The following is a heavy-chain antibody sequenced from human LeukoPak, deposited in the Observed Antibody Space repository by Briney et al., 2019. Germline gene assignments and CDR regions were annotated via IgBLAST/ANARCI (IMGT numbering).Heavy chain of an antibody. J-gene: IGHJ4*02. CDR2: IYYSGST. V-gene: IGHV4-59*01. D-gene: IGHD6-13*01. CDR3: ARGVSRSWYFFDY. Sequence: SETLSLTCTASGGSISSYYWSWIRQPPGKGLEWIGYIYYSGSTNYNPSLKSRVTISVDTSKNQFSLKLSSVTAADTAVYFCARGVSRSWYFFDYWGQGTLVTVSS. CDR1: GGSISSYY.